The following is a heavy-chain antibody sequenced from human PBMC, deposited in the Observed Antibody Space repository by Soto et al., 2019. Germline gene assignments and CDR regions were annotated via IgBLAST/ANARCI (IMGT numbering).Heavy chain of an antibody. CDR3: ARGVVTAAPKGWFDP. V-gene: IGHV3-7*04. Sequence: GGSLRLSCAASGFTFSSYWMSWVRQAPGKGLEWVANIKQDGSEKYYVNSVKGRFTISRDNAKNSLYLQMNSLRAEDTAVYYGARGVVTAAPKGWFDPWGQGTLVTVSS. CDR1: GFTFSSYW. D-gene: IGHD2-2*01. J-gene: IGHJ5*02. CDR2: IKQDGSEK.